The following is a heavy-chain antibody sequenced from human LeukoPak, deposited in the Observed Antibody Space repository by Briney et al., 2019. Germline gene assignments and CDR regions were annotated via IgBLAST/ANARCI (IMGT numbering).Heavy chain of an antibody. V-gene: IGHV5-51*01. CDR2: IYPGDPDT. J-gene: IGHJ4*02. Sequence: LGESLKISCKGSGYSFTSYWIGWVRQMPGKGLEWMGIIYPGDPDTRYSPSFQGQVTISADKSISTAYLQWSSLKASDTAMYYCARPYYYGSGSYYFPFDYWGQGTLVTVSS. D-gene: IGHD3-10*01. CDR1: GYSFTSYW. CDR3: ARPYYYGSGSYYFPFDY.